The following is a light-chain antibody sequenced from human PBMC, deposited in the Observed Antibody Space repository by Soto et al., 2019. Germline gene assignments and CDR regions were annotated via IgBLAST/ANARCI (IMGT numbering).Light chain of an antibody. V-gene: IGLV1-51*01. J-gene: IGLJ2*01. CDR3: ATWDNSLSAEV. CDR1: RSNIGSNF. CDR2: DND. Sequence: QSVLTQPPSVSAAPEQKVTISCSGSRSNIGSNFVSWYQQVPGTVPKLLIYDNDKRPSGIPDRFSGSKSGTSATLGITGLQTEDEADYYCATWDNSLSAEVFGGGTKLTVL.